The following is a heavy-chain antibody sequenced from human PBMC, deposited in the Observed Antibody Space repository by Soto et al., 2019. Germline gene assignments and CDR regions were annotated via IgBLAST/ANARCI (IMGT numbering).Heavy chain of an antibody. J-gene: IGHJ6*02. CDR2: IYHSGST. D-gene: IGHD3-10*01. CDR1: GGSISSGGYS. V-gene: IGHV4-30-2*01. CDR3: ARVRGSYYYGMDV. Sequence: SETLSLTCAVSGGSISSGGYSWSWIRQPPGKGLEWIGEIYHSGSTNYNPSLKSRVTISVDKSKNQFSLKLSSVTAADTAVYYCARVRGSYYYGMDVWGQGTTVTVS.